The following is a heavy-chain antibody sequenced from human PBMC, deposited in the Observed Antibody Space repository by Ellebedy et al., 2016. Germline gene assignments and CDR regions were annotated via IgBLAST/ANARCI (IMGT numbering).Heavy chain of an antibody. CDR2: IYTSGST. CDR3: ARGYDSSGP. Sequence: GSLRLSXTVSGGSISSYYWSWIRQPAGKGLEWIGRIYTSGSTNYNPSLKSRVTMSVDTSKNQFSLKLSSVTAADTAVYYCARGYDSSGPWGQGTLVTVSS. D-gene: IGHD3-22*01. V-gene: IGHV4-4*07. J-gene: IGHJ5*02. CDR1: GGSISSYY.